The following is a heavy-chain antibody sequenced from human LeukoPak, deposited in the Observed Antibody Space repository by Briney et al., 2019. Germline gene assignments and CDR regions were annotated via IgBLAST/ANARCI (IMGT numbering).Heavy chain of an antibody. V-gene: IGHV1-69*04. CDR1: GGTFSSYA. CDR2: IIPILGIA. D-gene: IGHD6-13*01. CDR3: ASGAAAGPYYFDY. Sequence: ASVKVSCKASGGTFSSYAISWVRQAPGQGLEWMGRIIPILGIANYAQKFQGRVTITADKSTSTAYMELSSLRSEDTAVYYCASGAAAGPYYFDYWGQGTLVTVSS. J-gene: IGHJ4*02.